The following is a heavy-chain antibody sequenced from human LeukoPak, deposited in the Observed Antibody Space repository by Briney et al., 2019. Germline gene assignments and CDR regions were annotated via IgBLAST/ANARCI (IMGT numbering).Heavy chain of an antibody. Sequence: SETLSLTCTVSGGSISSYYWSWIRQPPGKGLEWIGYIYYSGSTNYNPSLKSRVTISVDTSKNRFSLKLSSVTAADTAVYYCARAGYYYDSSGYLNNWFDPWGQGTLVTVSS. J-gene: IGHJ5*02. CDR2: IYYSGST. D-gene: IGHD3-22*01. CDR1: GGSISSYY. CDR3: ARAGYYYDSSGYLNNWFDP. V-gene: IGHV4-59*01.